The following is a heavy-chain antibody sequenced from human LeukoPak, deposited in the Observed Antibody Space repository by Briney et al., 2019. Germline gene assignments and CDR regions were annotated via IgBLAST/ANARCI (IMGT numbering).Heavy chain of an antibody. V-gene: IGHV4-59*08. CDR3: ARHTPLRYNSGWSNWFDP. Sequence: SETLSLTCTVSGGSITSYYWSWIRQPPGEGLEWIGYIYYSGSTNYNPSLKSRVTISVDTSKNQFSLKLSSVTAADTAVYYCARHTPLRYNSGWSNWFDPWGQGTLVTVSS. CDR2: IYYSGST. D-gene: IGHD6-19*01. J-gene: IGHJ5*02. CDR1: GGSITSYY.